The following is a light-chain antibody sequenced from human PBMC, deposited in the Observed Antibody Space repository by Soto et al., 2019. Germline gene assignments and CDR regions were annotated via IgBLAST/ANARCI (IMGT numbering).Light chain of an antibody. J-gene: IGLJ1*01. Sequence: QSALTQPASVSGSPGQSITISCTGTSSDVGGYNYVSWYQQHPGKAPKFMIYDVSNRPSGVSTRFSGSKSGNTASLTISGLQAEEEADYYCNSYTTSNTRQIVFGTGTEVTVL. V-gene: IGLV2-14*01. CDR1: SSDVGGYNY. CDR2: DVS. CDR3: NSYTTSNTRQIV.